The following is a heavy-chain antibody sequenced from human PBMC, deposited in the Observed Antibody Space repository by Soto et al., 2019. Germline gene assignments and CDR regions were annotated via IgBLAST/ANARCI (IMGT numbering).Heavy chain of an antibody. Sequence: QLQLQESGPGLVKPSETLSLTCTVSGGSISSSSYYWGWIRQPPGKGLEWIGSIYYSGSTYYNPSLKSRVTISVDTSKNQFSLKLSSVPAADTAVYYCARRSRYCGGDCYAYFDYWGQGTLVTVSS. CDR2: IYYSGST. D-gene: IGHD2-21*02. J-gene: IGHJ4*02. CDR1: GGSISSSSYY. CDR3: ARRSRYCGGDCYAYFDY. V-gene: IGHV4-39*01.